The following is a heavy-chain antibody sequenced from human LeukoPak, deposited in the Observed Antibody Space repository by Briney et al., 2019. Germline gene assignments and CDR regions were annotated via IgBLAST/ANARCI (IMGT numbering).Heavy chain of an antibody. V-gene: IGHV3-23*01. J-gene: IGHJ4*02. Sequence: GGSLRLSCAASGFTFTSYGMTWVREAPGKGLEWVSAISGGGASTYYADSVEGRFTISRDNSKNTLYLQMNSLRAEDTAIYYCAKDQLADYYDNSGYFDCWGQVTLVTVSS. D-gene: IGHD3-22*01. CDR3: AKDQLADYYDNSGYFDC. CDR2: ISGGGAST. CDR1: GFTFTSYG.